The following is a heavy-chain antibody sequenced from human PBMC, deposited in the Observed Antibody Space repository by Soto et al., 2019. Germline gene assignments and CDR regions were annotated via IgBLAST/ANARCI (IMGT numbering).Heavy chain of an antibody. Sequence: SETLSLTCTVSGGSISSYYWSWIRQPPGKGLEWIGYIYYSGSTNYNPSLKSRVTISVDTSKNQFSLKLSSVTAADTAVYYCARHDILIDYWGQGTLVTVSS. D-gene: IGHD3-9*01. V-gene: IGHV4-59*08. CDR3: ARHDILIDY. CDR2: IYYSGST. CDR1: GGSISSYY. J-gene: IGHJ4*02.